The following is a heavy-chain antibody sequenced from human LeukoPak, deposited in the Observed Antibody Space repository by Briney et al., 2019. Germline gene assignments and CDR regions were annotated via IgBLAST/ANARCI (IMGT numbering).Heavy chain of an antibody. CDR3: AKGSHGYSSSSADY. J-gene: IGHJ4*02. D-gene: IGHD6-6*01. V-gene: IGHV3-23*01. CDR2: ISGSGGST. Sequence: PGGSLRLSCAASGFTFSSYAMSWVRRAPGKGLEWVSAISGSGGSTYYADSVKGRFTISRDNSKNTLYLQMNSLRVDDTAVYSCAKGSHGYSSSSADYWGQGTLVTVSS. CDR1: GFTFSSYA.